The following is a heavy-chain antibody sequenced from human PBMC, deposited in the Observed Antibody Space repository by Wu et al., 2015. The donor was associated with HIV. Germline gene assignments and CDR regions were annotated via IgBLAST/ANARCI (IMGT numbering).Heavy chain of an antibody. J-gene: IGHJ3*02. CDR2: IVVGSGNT. Sequence: QLVQSGPEVKKPGTSVKVSCKASGFTFTSSAMQWVRQARGQRLEWIGWIVVGSGNTNYAQKFQERVTITRDMSTSTAYMELSSLRSEDTAVYYCAAARPYYYDSSGYYRIQRLDAFDIWGQGTMVTVSS. CDR3: AAARPYYYDSSGYYRIQRLDAFDI. V-gene: IGHV1-58*02. CDR1: GFTFTSSA. D-gene: IGHD3-22*01.